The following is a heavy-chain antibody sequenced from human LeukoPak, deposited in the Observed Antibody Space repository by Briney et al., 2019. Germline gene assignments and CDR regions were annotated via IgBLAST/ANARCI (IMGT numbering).Heavy chain of an antibody. J-gene: IGHJ4*02. V-gene: IGHV3-23*01. CDR1: GFTFSSYA. CDR3: AKGALFCSGGSCYSPHFDY. CDR2: ISGSGGST. Sequence: PGGSLRLSCAASGFTFSSYAMSWVRQAPGKGLEWVSAISGSGGSTYYADSVKGRFTISRDNSKNTLYLQMNSLRAEDTAVYYCAKGALFCSGGSCYSPHFDYWGQGTLVTVSS. D-gene: IGHD2-15*01.